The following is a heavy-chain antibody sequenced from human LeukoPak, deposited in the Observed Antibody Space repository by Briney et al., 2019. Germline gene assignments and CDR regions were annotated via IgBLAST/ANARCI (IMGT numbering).Heavy chain of an antibody. D-gene: IGHD7-27*01. CDR3: ARVRTGDYLDAFDI. V-gene: IGHV3-53*01. Sequence: GGSLRLSCAASGFTVSSNYMNWVRQTPGKGLEWVSVIYSAGNTYYADSVKGRFTISRDNSKNTLYLQMNSLTAEDTALYYCARVRTGDYLDAFDIWGHGTMVFVSS. CDR2: IYSAGNT. J-gene: IGHJ3*02. CDR1: GFTVSSNY.